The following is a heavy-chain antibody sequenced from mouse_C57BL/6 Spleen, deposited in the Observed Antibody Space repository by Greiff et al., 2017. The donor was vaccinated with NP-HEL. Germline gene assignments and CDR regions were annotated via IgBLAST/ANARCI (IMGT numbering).Heavy chain of an antibody. J-gene: IGHJ2*01. CDR1: GYTFTSYD. V-gene: IGHV1-85*01. Sequence: QVQLKESGPELVKPGASVKLSCKASGYTFTSYDINWVKQRPGQGLEWIGWIYPRDGSTKYNEKFKGKATLTVDTSSSTAYMELHSLTSEDSAVYFCARRGLYYYGSSYEAYYFDYWGQGTTLTVSS. CDR3: ARRGLYYYGSSYEAYYFDY. CDR2: IYPRDGST. D-gene: IGHD1-1*01.